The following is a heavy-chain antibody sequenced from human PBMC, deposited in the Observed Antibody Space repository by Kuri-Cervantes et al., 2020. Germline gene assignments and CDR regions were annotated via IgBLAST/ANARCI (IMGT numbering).Heavy chain of an antibody. CDR1: GFTFSSYA. D-gene: IGHD2-2*02. CDR2: ISYDGSNK. J-gene: IGHJ3*02. CDR3: ARSLIPAAIFDAFDI. V-gene: IGHV3-30-3*01. Sequence: GGSLRLSCAASGFTFSSYAMHWVRQAPGKGLEWVAVISYDGSNKYYADSVKGRFTISRDNSKSTLYLQMNSLRAEDTAVYYCARSLIPAAIFDAFDIWGQGTMVTVSS.